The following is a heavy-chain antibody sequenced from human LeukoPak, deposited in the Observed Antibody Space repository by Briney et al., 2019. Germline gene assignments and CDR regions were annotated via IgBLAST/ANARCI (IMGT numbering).Heavy chain of an antibody. CDR3: SRDSVSMVRGQVEGFDY. CDR2: IRSKAYGGTT. D-gene: IGHD3-10*01. V-gene: IGHV3-49*03. J-gene: IGHJ4*02. CDR1: GFTFGDYA. Sequence: GGSLRLSCTASGFTFGDYAMTWFRQAPGKGLEWVGFIRSKAYGGTTEYAASVKGRFTISRDDSKSIAYLQMNSLKTEDTGVYYCSRDSVSMVRGQVEGFDYWGQGTLVTVSS.